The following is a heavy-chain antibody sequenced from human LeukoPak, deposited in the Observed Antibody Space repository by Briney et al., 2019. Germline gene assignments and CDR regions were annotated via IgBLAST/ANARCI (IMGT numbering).Heavy chain of an antibody. CDR2: IKPDGSEK. CDR3: AAANYFDY. Sequence: GGSLRLSYAASGFTFSNSWMSWVRQAPGKGLEWVATIKPDGSEKYYVDSVKGRFTISRDNAKNSLYLQMSSLRAEDTAVYYCAAANYFDYWGQGTLVTVSS. J-gene: IGHJ4*02. V-gene: IGHV3-7*01. CDR1: GFTFSNSW.